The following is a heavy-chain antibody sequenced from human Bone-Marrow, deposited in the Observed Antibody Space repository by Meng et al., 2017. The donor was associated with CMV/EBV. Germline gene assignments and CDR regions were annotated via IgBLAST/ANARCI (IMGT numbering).Heavy chain of an antibody. CDR1: GFLFSSFG. Sequence: GGSLRLSCAASGFLFSSFGMHWVRQAPGKGLEWVAFIQYDGTNKFYAGSAKGRFTISRDNSKNTLYLQMNSLRAEDTAVYYCARESLLSPVALDYWGQGTLVTVSS. CDR3: ARESLLSPVALDY. CDR2: IQYDGTNK. D-gene: IGHD4-23*01. J-gene: IGHJ4*02. V-gene: IGHV3-30*02.